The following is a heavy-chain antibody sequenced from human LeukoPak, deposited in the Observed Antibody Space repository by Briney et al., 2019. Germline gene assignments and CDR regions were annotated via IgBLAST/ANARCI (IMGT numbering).Heavy chain of an antibody. CDR3: ARDRRESSRANFDY. CDR2: INHSGST. Sequence: SETLSLTCAVYGGSFSGYYWSWIRQPPGKGLEWIGEINHSGSTNYNPSLKSRVTISVDTSKNQFSLKLSSVTAADTAVYYCARDRRESSRANFDYWAREPWSPSPQ. V-gene: IGHV4-34*01. J-gene: IGHJ4*02. CDR1: GGSFSGYY. D-gene: IGHD6-6*01.